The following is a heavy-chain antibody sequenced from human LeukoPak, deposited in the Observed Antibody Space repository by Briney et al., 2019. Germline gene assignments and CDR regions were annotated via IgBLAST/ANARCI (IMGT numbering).Heavy chain of an antibody. CDR1: GFTVSSNY. J-gene: IGHJ6*02. D-gene: IGHD2-21*02. V-gene: IGHV3-53*01. CDR2: IYSGGST. CDR3: AREGRSDSRNHYYYYGMDV. Sequence: GGSLRLSCAASGFTVSSNYMSWVRQAPGKGLEWVSVIYSGGSTYYADSVKGRFTISRDNSKNTLYLQMNSLRGDDTAVYFCAREGRSDSRNHYYYYGMDVWGQGTTVTVSS.